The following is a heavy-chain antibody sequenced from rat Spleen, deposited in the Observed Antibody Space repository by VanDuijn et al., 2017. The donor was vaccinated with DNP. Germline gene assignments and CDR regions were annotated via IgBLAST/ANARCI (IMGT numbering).Heavy chain of an antibody. V-gene: IGHV5S13*01. CDR2: ISSGSGDT. CDR3: ARGGRFDY. CDR1: GFTFSNYG. Sequence: EVQLVESGGGLVQPGRSLKLSCAASGFTFSNYGMAWVRQAPTKGLEWVASISSGSGDTYYRDSVKGRFTISRDNAKSTLYLQMDSLRSEDTATYYCARGGRFDYWGQGVMVTVSS. J-gene: IGHJ2*01.